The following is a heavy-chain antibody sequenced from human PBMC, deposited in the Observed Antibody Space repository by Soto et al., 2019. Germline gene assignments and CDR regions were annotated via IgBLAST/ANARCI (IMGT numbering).Heavy chain of an antibody. CDR1: GASLHSPTTF. D-gene: IGHD6-25*01. Sequence: QVQLQESGPGLVKPSETLALTCTVSGASLHSPTTFWSWIRQSPGKGLECIGHMSYRGDTNYDPSLKSRPSMSLAATRTSFSSTVPSVSRAAGGVYFWAWGSSGYSNDP. V-gene: IGHV4-61*01. J-gene: IGHJ5*02. CDR3: AWGSSGYSNDP. CDR2: MSYRGDT.